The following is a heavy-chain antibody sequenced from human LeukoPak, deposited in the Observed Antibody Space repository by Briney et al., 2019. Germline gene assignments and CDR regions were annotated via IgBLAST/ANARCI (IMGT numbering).Heavy chain of an antibody. CDR3: ARDLEYCGGDCSPSSLPGEYFQH. D-gene: IGHD2-21*02. CDR1: GYTLTELS. J-gene: IGHJ1*01. V-gene: IGHV1-24*01. Sequence: ASVKVSCKVSGYTLTELSMHWVRQAPGKGLEWMGGFDPEDGETIYAQKFQGRVTMTRDTSTSTVYMELSSLRSEDTAVYYCARDLEYCGGDCSPSSLPGEYFQHWGQGTLVTVSS. CDR2: FDPEDGET.